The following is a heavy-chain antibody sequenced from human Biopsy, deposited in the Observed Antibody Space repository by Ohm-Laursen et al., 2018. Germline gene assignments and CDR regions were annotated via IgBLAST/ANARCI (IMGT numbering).Heavy chain of an antibody. J-gene: IGHJ3*01. D-gene: IGHD4/OR15-4a*01. CDR2: ISYTGGI. CDR1: GGSISGYH. V-gene: IGHV4-59*12. CDR3: ARGPYGDNAGAFDV. Sequence: GTLSLTCTVSGGSISGYHWSWILKSPGKGLEWLAYISYTGGITSNPSLNGRATMSLDTSKNHFSLRLTSVTAADTATYFCARGPYGDNAGAFDVWGQGTVVTVSS.